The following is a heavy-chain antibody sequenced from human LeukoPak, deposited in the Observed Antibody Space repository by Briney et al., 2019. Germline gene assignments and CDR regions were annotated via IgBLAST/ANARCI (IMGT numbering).Heavy chain of an antibody. V-gene: IGHV1-3*03. D-gene: IGHD3-16*02. CDR1: GYTFTGYY. J-gene: IGHJ1*01. Sequence: ASVKVSCKASGYTFTGYYMHWVRQAPGQRLEWMGWINAGNGNTKYSQEFQGRVTITRDTSASTAYMELSSLRSEDMAVYYCARAEAEDYDYVWGSYRWWVTGGWFQHWGQGTLVTVSS. CDR2: INAGNGNT. CDR3: ARAEAEDYDYVWGSYRWWVTGGWFQH.